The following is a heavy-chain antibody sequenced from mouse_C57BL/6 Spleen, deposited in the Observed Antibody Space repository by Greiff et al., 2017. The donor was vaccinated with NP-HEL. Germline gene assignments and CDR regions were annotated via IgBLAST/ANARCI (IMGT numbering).Heavy chain of an antibody. CDR3: ARGTTVGYFDV. D-gene: IGHD1-1*01. CDR2: ISYDGSN. CDR1: GYSITSGYY. Sequence: ESGPGLVKPSQSLSLTCSVTGYSITSGYYWNWIRQFPGNKLEWMGYISYDGSNNYNPSLKNRISITRDTSKNQFFLKLNSVTTEDTATYYCARGTTVGYFDVWGTGTTVTVSS. V-gene: IGHV3-6*01. J-gene: IGHJ1*03.